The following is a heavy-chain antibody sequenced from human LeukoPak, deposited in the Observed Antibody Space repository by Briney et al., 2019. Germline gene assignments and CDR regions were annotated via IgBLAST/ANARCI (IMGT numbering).Heavy chain of an antibody. CDR1: GFTFSSYG. CDR3: AKTMWLYDSSGSLDY. D-gene: IGHD3-22*01. CDR2: ISYDGSNK. Sequence: GGSLRLSCAASGFTFSSYGMRWVRQAPGKGLEWVAVISYDGSNKYYADSVKGRFTISRDNSKNTLYLQMNSLRAEDTAVYYCAKTMWLYDSSGSLDYWGQGTLVTVSS. V-gene: IGHV3-30*18. J-gene: IGHJ4*02.